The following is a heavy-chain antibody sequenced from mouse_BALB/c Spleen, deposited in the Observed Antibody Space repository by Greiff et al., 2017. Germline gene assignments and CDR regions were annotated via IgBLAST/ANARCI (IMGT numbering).Heavy chain of an antibody. CDR1: GYSFTSYW. D-gene: IGHD1-1*01. CDR3: ARRGYYGSSGYFDV. CDR2: IDPSDSET. V-gene: IGHV1S127*01. J-gene: IGHJ1*01. Sequence: QVQLQQSGPQLVRPGASVKISCKASGYSFTSYWMHWVKQGPGQGLEWIGMIDPSDSETRLNQKFKDKATLTVDKSSSTAYMQLSSPTSEDSAVYYCARRGYYGSSGYFDVWGAGTTVTVSA.